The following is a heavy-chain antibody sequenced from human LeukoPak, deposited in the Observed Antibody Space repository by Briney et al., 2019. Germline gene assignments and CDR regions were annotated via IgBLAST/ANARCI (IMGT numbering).Heavy chain of an antibody. CDR3: AKGIISVVAAAGLYFDY. CDR1: GFTFSSYA. J-gene: IGHJ4*02. Sequence: GGSLRLSCAASGFTFSSYAMTWVRQAPGKGLEWVSAISGSGGTTYYADSVKGRFTISRDNSKNTLYLQMNSLRAEDTAVYYCAKGIISVVAAAGLYFDYWGQGTLVIVSS. D-gene: IGHD6-13*01. V-gene: IGHV3-23*01. CDR2: ISGSGGTT.